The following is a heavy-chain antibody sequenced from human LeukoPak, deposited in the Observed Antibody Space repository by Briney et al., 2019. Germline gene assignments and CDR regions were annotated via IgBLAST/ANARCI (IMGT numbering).Heavy chain of an antibody. J-gene: IGHJ4*02. CDR1: GFTVSNKY. CDR2: LYNAGST. Sequence: GGSLRLSCVASGFTVSNKYMSWVRQAPGKGLEWVSVLYNAGSTYYADSVKGRFTNSRDDSKNTLFLQMNSLRAEDTAVYFCAKVKWKLIGYFDYWGQGTLVTVSS. D-gene: IGHD1-20*01. V-gene: IGHV3-53*01. CDR3: AKVKWKLIGYFDY.